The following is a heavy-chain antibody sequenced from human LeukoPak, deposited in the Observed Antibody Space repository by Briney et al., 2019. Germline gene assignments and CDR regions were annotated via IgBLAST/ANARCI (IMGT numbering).Heavy chain of an antibody. V-gene: IGHV3-30*18. Sequence: GRSLRLSCAASGFTFSSYGMHWVRQAPGKGLEWVAVISYDGSNKYYADSVKGRFTISRDNSKSTLYLQMNSLRAEDTAVYYCAKVYGGYYSLIDYWGQGTLVTVSS. D-gene: IGHD3-22*01. CDR3: AKVYGGYYSLIDY. CDR1: GFTFSSYG. CDR2: ISYDGSNK. J-gene: IGHJ4*02.